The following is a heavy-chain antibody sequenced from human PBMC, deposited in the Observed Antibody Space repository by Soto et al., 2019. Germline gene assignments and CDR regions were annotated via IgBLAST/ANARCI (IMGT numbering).Heavy chain of an antibody. CDR3: ARQKTMGATFFDS. CDR2: IYYSGSG. J-gene: IGHJ4*02. V-gene: IGHV4-31*03. CDR1: GDSISSRTYY. D-gene: IGHD1-26*01. Sequence: SETLSLTCTVSGDSISSRTYYWSWIRQHPGKGLEWIGYIYYSGSGHNNPSLKSRVTISVDTSKNEFSLKLSSVTAADTAVYYCARQKTMGATFFDSWGPGALVTVSS.